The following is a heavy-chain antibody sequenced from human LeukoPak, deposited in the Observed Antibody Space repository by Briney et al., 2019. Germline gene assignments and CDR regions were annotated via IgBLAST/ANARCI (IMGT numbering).Heavy chain of an antibody. CDR1: GGSISTYY. CDR3: ARHDSSGPYNAFDI. D-gene: IGHD3-22*01. J-gene: IGHJ3*02. Sequence: SETLSLTCTISGGSISTYYWGWIRQPPGKGLEWIGTIYYSGSTYYNPSLKSRVTISVDTSKNQFSLKLSSVTAADTAMYYCARHDSSGPYNAFDIWGQGTMVTVSS. CDR2: IYYSGST. V-gene: IGHV4-39*01.